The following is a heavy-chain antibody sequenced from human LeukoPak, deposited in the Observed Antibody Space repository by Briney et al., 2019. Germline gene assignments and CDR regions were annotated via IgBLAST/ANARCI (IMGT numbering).Heavy chain of an antibody. CDR1: GTTFNA. D-gene: IGHD3-10*01. V-gene: IGHV3-33*01. CDR2: TWYDGRNK. J-gene: IGHJ4*02. CDR3: ARELFGSGSCPDH. Sequence: PGGSLRLSCAASGTTFNAIHWVRQAPGKGLEWVALTWYDGRNKYYADSVKGRFTISIDNSKNMVYLHMNSLRADDTAVYYCARELFGSGSCPDHWGQGTLVTVSS.